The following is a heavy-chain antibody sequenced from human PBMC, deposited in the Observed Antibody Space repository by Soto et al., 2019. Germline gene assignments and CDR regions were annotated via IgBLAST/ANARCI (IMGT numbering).Heavy chain of an antibody. CDR2: LVGSGADK. CDR1: GFNFPAYA. Sequence: GGSLRLSCAASGFNFPAYAMNWVRQAPGKGLQWVSGLVGSGADKNYADSVRGRFTVSRDNSRNTLYLQMNSLRDEDTAVYYCAKDFIGNNGVWDPFDIWGRGTQVTVSS. CDR3: AKDFIGNNGVWDPFDI. V-gene: IGHV3-23*01. J-gene: IGHJ3*02. D-gene: IGHD2-8*01.